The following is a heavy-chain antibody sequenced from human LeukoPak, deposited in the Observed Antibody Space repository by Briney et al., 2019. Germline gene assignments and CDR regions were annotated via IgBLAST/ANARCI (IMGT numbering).Heavy chain of an antibody. Sequence: GGSLRLSCAASGFTFSGYWMHWVRQAPGKGLVWVSRTNRDDSDTSYADSVKGRFTISRDKAKGTLYLQMNSLRVEDTAVYYCARSANYFDTSGQDYWGRGTLVTVSS. V-gene: IGHV3-74*01. J-gene: IGHJ4*02. D-gene: IGHD3-22*01. CDR2: TNRDDSDT. CDR3: ARSANYFDTSGQDY. CDR1: GFTFSGYW.